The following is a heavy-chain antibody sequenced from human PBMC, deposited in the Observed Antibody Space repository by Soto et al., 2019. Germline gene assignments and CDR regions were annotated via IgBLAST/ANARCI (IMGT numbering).Heavy chain of an antibody. CDR1: GFTFSSYS. CDR3: ARVTMVRGVITHPYYMDV. J-gene: IGHJ6*03. D-gene: IGHD3-10*01. V-gene: IGHV3-48*01. Sequence: GGSLRLSCAASGFTFSSYSMNWVRQAPGKGLEWFSYFSSSISTIYYADSVKGRFTISRDIAKNLLYLQMNCLRAEDTAVYYCARVTMVRGVITHPYYMDVWGKGTTVTVSS. CDR2: FSSSISTI.